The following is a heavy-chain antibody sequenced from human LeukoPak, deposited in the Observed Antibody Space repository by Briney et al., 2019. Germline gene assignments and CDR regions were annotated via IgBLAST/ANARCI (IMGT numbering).Heavy chain of an antibody. CDR2: ISYGGVFK. J-gene: IGHJ4*02. V-gene: IGHV3-33*01. Sequence: PGGSLRLSCAASGFTFTTHNMHWVRQAPGKGLEWMAFISYGGVFKQYADSVKGRFTVSRDNAKNSLYLQMSSLRAEDTAVYYCARDLEDYNNYGEMGFWGQGTLVTVSS. CDR1: GFTFTTHN. D-gene: IGHD4-11*01. CDR3: ARDLEDYNNYGEMGF.